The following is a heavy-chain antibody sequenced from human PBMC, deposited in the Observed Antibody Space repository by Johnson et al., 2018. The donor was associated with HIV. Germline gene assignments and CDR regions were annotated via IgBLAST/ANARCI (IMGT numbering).Heavy chain of an antibody. J-gene: IGHJ3*02. CDR2: INSDGSST. CDR3: AKDRGLLYAFDI. V-gene: IGHV3-74*01. CDR1: GFTFSSYW. Sequence: EVQLVESGGGLVQPGGSLRLSCAASGFTFSSYWMHWVRQAPGKGLVWVSRINSDGSSTSYADSVKGRFTISRDNSKNTLYLQMNSLRAEDTAVYYCAKDRGLLYAFDIWGQGTMVTVSS.